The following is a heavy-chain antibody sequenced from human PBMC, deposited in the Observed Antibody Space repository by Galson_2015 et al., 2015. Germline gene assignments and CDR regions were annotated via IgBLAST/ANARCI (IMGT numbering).Heavy chain of an antibody. D-gene: IGHD3-3*01. CDR1: GYSFTSYW. Sequence: QSGAEVKKPGESLRISCKGSGYSFTSYWISWVRQMPGKGLEWMGRIDPSDSYTNYSPSFQGHVTISADKSISTAYLQWSSLKASDTAMYYCASARHTIFGVADMDVWGKGTTVTVSS. V-gene: IGHV5-10-1*01. CDR2: IDPSDSYT. J-gene: IGHJ6*03. CDR3: ASARHTIFGVADMDV.